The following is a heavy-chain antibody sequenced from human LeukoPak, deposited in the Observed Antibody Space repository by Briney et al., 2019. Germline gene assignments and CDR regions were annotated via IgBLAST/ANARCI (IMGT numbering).Heavy chain of an antibody. CDR1: GYTLTELS. D-gene: IGHD3-16*01. V-gene: IGHV1-24*01. CDR2: FDPEDGET. Sequence: ASVKVSCKVSGYTLTELSMHWVRQAPGKGLEWMGGFDPEDGETVYAQKFQGRVTMIEDTSADTAYMELSSLRSEDTAVYYCATEAGGGFDYWGQGTLVTVSS. J-gene: IGHJ4*02. CDR3: ATEAGGGFDY.